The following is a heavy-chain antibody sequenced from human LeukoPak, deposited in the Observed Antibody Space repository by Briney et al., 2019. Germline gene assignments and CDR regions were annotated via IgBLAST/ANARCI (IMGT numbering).Heavy chain of an antibody. CDR3: AIHYYDSSGYPPIFDY. CDR2: ISSSGSTI. D-gene: IGHD3-22*01. V-gene: IGHV3-48*03. Sequence: GRSLRPSRAASGFTFSSSEIKWGRQAPGEGLEWVLYISSSGSTIYYADSVKGRFTISRDNAKNSLYLQMNSLRAEDTAVYYCAIHYYDSSGYPPIFDYCGQGTLVTVSS. J-gene: IGHJ4*02. CDR1: GFTFSSSE.